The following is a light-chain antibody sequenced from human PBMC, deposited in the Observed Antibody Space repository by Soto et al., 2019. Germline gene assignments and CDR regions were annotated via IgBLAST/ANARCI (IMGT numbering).Light chain of an antibody. Sequence: EIVLTQSPGILSLSPGERATLSCRASQSVDTYLAWYRQKSGRAPRLLIYDVSKRATGIPPRFSGSGAGTDFTLTISSLEPEDFAVYYCQQRSNWPLITFGQGTRLEIK. CDR2: DVS. V-gene: IGKV3-11*01. CDR1: QSVDTY. CDR3: QQRSNWPLIT. J-gene: IGKJ5*01.